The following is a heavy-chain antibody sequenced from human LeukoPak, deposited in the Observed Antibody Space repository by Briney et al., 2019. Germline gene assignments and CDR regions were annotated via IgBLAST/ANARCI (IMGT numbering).Heavy chain of an antibody. CDR3: AKDYSDSRVGDVFFEY. CDR1: GLTFSNYA. J-gene: IGHJ4*02. V-gene: IGHV3-23*01. CDR2: ITSGFTP. Sequence: PGGSLRLSCAASGLTFSNYAMSWFRQAPGKGLEWVSGITSGFTPHYADSVKGRFTISRDNSKNTFHLQMNSLRAEDTAVYYCAKDYSDSRVGDVFFEYWGQGTLVTASS. D-gene: IGHD1-26*01.